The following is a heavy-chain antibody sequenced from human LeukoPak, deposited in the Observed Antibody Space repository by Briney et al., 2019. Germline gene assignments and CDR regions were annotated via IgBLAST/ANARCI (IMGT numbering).Heavy chain of an antibody. Sequence: PSETLSLTCTVSGGSISSYYWSWIRQTPGKGLEWIGYIYYSGSTNYNPSLKSRVTVSVDTSKNQFSLKLSSVTAADTAVYYCASSITMVRGVIKTTGNFDYWGQGTLVTVSS. J-gene: IGHJ4*02. CDR1: GGSISSYY. D-gene: IGHD3-10*01. V-gene: IGHV4-59*08. CDR2: IYYSGST. CDR3: ASSITMVRGVIKTTGNFDY.